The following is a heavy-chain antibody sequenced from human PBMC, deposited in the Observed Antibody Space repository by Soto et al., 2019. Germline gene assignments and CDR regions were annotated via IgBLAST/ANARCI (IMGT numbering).Heavy chain of an antibody. J-gene: IGHJ4*02. CDR2: ISGSGAGT. CDR3: ARAPIAVVIAAEFDY. V-gene: IGHV3-23*01. CDR1: GFTFSDYA. Sequence: EVQLLDSGGGLVQPGGSLRLTCAASGFTFSDYAMTWVRQAPGKGLDWVSGISGSGAGTYYSDSVKGRFTISRDNSKNTLFLQMSSLRVEDTAVYYCARAPIAVVIAAEFDYWAQGTLVAVSS. D-gene: IGHD2-15*01.